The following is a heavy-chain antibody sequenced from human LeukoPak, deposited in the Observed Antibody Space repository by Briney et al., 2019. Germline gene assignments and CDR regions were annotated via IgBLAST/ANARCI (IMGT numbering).Heavy chain of an antibody. Sequence: GGSLRLSCADSGFTVSSNYMRWGRQAPGKGLEWVSVIYSGGSTHYADSVKGRFTIPRDNSKNTLYLQMNSLRAEDTAVYYCARDRLHYDSLTGYPADWGQGTLVTVSS. J-gene: IGHJ4*02. CDR3: ARDRLHYDSLTGYPAD. CDR2: IYSGGST. V-gene: IGHV3-66*01. D-gene: IGHD3-9*01. CDR1: GFTVSSNY.